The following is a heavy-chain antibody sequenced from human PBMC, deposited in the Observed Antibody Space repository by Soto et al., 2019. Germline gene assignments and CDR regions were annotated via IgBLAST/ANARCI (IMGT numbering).Heavy chain of an antibody. CDR2: IYHSGST. CDR3: ARTPDI. J-gene: IGHJ3*02. V-gene: IGHV4-30-2*01. CDR1: GGSISSGGYS. Sequence: QLQLQESGSGLVKPSQTLSLTCAVSGGSISSGGYSWSWIRQPPGKGLEWIGYIYHSGSTYYNPALNSRGTITVARAKNQFPLKPSPVTAADTAVYYCARTPDIWGQGTMVTVSS.